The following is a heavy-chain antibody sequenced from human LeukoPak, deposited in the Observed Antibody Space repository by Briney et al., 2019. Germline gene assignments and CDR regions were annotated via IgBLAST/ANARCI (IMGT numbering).Heavy chain of an antibody. D-gene: IGHD2-15*01. J-gene: IGHJ4*02. CDR3: ARDGRGYCSGGSCYSGFDY. CDR1: GGTFSSYA. V-gene: IGHV1-69*05. CDR2: IIPIFGTA. Sequence: SVKVSCKASGGTFSSYAISWVRQAPGQGLEWMGGIIPIFGTANYAQKFQGRVTMTRDTSISTAYMELSRLRSDDTAVYYCARDGRGYCSGGSCYSGFDYWGQGTLVTVSS.